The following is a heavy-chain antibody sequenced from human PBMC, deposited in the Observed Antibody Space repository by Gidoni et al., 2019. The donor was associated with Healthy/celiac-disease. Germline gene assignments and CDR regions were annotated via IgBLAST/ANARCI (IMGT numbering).Heavy chain of an antibody. J-gene: IGHJ3*02. CDR2: IYYSGST. CDR1: GGSVSSGSYY. Sequence: QVQLQESGPGLVKPSETLSPTCTVSGGSVSSGSYYWSWIRQPPGKGLEWIGYIYYSGSTNYNPSLKSRVTISVDTSKNQFSLKLSSVTAADTAVYYCAREGSVVATGGAFDIWGQGTMVTVSS. CDR3: AREGSVVATGGAFDI. D-gene: IGHD5-12*01. V-gene: IGHV4-61*01.